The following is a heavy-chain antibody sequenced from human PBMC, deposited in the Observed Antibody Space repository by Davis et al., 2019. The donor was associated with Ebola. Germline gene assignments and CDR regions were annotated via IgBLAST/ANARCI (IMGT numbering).Heavy chain of an antibody. CDR2: IWYDGSNK. D-gene: IGHD1-7*01. J-gene: IGHJ6*02. V-gene: IGHV3-33*01. Sequence: GGSLRLSCAASGFTFSSYGMHWVRQAPGKGLEWVAVIWYDGSNKYYADSVKGRFTISRDNAKNSLYLQMNSLRAEDTAVYYCARVGGGTRRYYYGMDVWGQGTTVTVSS. CDR3: ARVGGGTRRYYYGMDV. CDR1: GFTFSSYG.